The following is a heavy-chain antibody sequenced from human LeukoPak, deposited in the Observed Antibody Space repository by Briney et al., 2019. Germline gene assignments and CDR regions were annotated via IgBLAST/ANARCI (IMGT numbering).Heavy chain of an antibody. D-gene: IGHD3-16*02. Sequence: GGSLRLSCAASGFTFSSYSMNWVRQAPGKGLEWVSSISSSSSYIYYADSMKGRFTISRDNAKNSLYLQMNSLRAEDTAVYYCARDEDYVWGSYRLDYWGQGTLVTVSS. CDR3: ARDEDYVWGSYRLDY. V-gene: IGHV3-21*01. CDR1: GFTFSSYS. CDR2: ISSSSSYI. J-gene: IGHJ4*02.